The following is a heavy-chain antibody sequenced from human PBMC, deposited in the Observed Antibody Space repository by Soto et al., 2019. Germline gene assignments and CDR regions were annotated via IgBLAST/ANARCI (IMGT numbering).Heavy chain of an antibody. CDR3: ARDRVADYSNSLDI. V-gene: IGHV1-69*13. D-gene: IGHD2-15*01. CDR1: GGTFSSYA. J-gene: IGHJ3*02. CDR2: IIPIFGTA. Sequence: GASVKVSCKASGGTFSSYAISWVRQAPGQGLEWMGGIIPIFGTANYAQKFQGRVTITADESTSTAYMELRSLRSDDTAVYYCARDRVADYSNSLDIWGQGTMVTVSS.